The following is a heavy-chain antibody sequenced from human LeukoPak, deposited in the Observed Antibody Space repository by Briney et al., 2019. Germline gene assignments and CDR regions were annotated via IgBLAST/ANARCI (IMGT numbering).Heavy chain of an antibody. J-gene: IGHJ6*02. CDR3: ARVPRTMVSYYYYGMDV. D-gene: IGHD4/OR15-4a*01. Sequence: GASVKVSCKASGYTFTSYGISWVRQAPGQGLEWVGWISAYNGNTNYAQKLQGRVTMTTDTSTSTAYMELRSLRSDDTAVYYCARVPRTMVSYYYYGMDVWGQGTTVTVSS. CDR1: GYTFTSYG. V-gene: IGHV1-18*01. CDR2: ISAYNGNT.